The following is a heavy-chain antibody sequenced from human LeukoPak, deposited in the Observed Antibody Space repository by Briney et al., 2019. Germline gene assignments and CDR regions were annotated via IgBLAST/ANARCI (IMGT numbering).Heavy chain of an antibody. V-gene: IGHV3-21*01. CDR2: ISSSSSYI. CDR3: ARLFRDYDILTDFDY. Sequence: GGSLRLSCAASGFTFSSYSMNWVRQAPGKGLEWVSSISSSSSYIYYADSVKGRFTISRDNAKNSLYLQMNSLRAEDTAVYYCARLFRDYDILTDFDYWGQGTLVTVSS. J-gene: IGHJ4*02. D-gene: IGHD3-9*01. CDR1: GFTFSSYS.